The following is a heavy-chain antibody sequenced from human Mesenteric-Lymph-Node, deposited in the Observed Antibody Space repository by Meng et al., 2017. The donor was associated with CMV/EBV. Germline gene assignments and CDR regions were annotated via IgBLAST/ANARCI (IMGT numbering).Heavy chain of an antibody. CDR3: ARFSGSPDAFDI. Sequence: GGSLRLSCAASGFTFSSYAMSWVRQAPGKGLECVSAISGSGATTYYADSVKGRFTISRDNSKNTLYLQMNSLRAEDTAVYYCARFSGSPDAFDIWGQGTMVTVSS. CDR2: ISGSGATT. CDR1: GFTFSSYA. V-gene: IGHV3-23*01. J-gene: IGHJ3*02. D-gene: IGHD1-26*01.